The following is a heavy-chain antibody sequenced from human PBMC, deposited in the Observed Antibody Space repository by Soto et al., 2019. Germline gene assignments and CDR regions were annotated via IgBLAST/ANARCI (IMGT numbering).Heavy chain of an antibody. CDR1: GDTFTFYS. J-gene: IGHJ4*02. V-gene: IGHV1-69*02. Sequence: QVQLVQSGAEVKKPGSSVRVSCKASGDTFTFYSIHWVRQAPGLGLEWMGRINPILSMSNYAQRFQGRVTMTADKSTSTAYMERSSLRSDDTAMYYCASSYGSGYRAFDYWGQGALVTVSS. D-gene: IGHD3-10*01. CDR3: ASSYGSGYRAFDY. CDR2: INPILSMS.